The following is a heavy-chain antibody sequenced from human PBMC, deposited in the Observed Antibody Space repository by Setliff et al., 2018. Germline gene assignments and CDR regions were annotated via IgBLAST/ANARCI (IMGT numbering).Heavy chain of an antibody. Sequence: SETLSLTCIVAGDSISNTGYYWGWIRQPPGKGLEWIGSMYSSGSTYYNPSLKSRVTISVDTSQNQFSLKLSSVTAADTAAYYRASHPRVTIFGVVAFDHWGQGILVTVLL. J-gene: IGHJ4*02. V-gene: IGHV4-39*01. D-gene: IGHD3-3*01. CDR1: GDSISNTGYY. CDR3: ASHPRVTIFGVVAFDH. CDR2: MYSSGST.